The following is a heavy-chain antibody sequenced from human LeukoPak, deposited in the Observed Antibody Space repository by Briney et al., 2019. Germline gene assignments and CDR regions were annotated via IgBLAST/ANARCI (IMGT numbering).Heavy chain of an antibody. D-gene: IGHD2-2*01. Sequence: SEALSLTCTVSGGSISSYYWSWIRQPPGKGLEWIGYIYYSGSTYYNPSLKSRVTISVDTSKNQFSLRLSSVTAADTAVYYCARDPGYCRSTTCYGGAFDIWGLGTMVTVSS. CDR2: IYYSGST. J-gene: IGHJ3*02. CDR3: ARDPGYCRSTTCYGGAFDI. V-gene: IGHV4-59*12. CDR1: GGSISSYY.